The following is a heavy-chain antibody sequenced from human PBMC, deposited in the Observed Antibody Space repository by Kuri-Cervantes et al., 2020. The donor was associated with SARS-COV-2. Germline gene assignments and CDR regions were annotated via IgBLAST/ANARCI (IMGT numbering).Heavy chain of an antibody. J-gene: IGHJ4*02. V-gene: IGHV4-59*11. CDR2: IYYSGST. Sequence: SETLSLTCTVSGGSISSHYWSWIRQPPGKGLEWIGYIYYSGSTNYNPSLKSRVTIPVDTSKNQFSLKLSSVTAADTALYYCARGQWLGLYFDYWGQGILVTVSS. CDR1: GGSISSHY. CDR3: ARGQWLGLYFDY. D-gene: IGHD6-19*01.